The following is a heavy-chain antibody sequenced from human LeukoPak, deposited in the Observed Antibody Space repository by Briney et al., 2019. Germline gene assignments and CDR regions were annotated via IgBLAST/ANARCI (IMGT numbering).Heavy chain of an antibody. CDR2: ISDDGSNK. J-gene: IGHJ4*02. D-gene: IGHD2-8*01. CDR3: ARGVYCTNGVCFEKTSNFDY. Sequence: GGSLRLSCAASGFTVSSYGMHWVRQAPGKGLEWVAVISDDGSNKYYADSVKGRFTISRDNSKNTLYLQMNSLRAEDTAVYYCARGVYCTNGVCFEKTSNFDYWGQGTLVTVSS. CDR1: GFTVSSYG. V-gene: IGHV3-30*03.